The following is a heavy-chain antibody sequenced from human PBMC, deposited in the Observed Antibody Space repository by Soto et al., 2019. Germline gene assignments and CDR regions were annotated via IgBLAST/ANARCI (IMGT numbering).Heavy chain of an antibody. V-gene: IGHV3-66*02. J-gene: IGHJ4*02. Sequence: GGSLRLSCAASGFTVSSNYMSWVRQAPGKGLEWVSVIYSGGSTYYADSVKGRFTISRDNSKNTLYLQMNSLRAEDTAVYDCAREGILGDLYYFDYWGQGTLVTVSS. CDR1: GFTVSSNY. CDR2: IYSGGST. D-gene: IGHD2-15*01. CDR3: AREGILGDLYYFDY.